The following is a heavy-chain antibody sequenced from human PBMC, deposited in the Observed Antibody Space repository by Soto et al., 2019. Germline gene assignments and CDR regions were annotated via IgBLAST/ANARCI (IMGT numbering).Heavy chain of an antibody. D-gene: IGHD4-4*01. V-gene: IGHV5-10-1*01. CDR2: IDPSDSYT. CDR1: GYSFTSYW. Sequence: TGESLKISCKGSGYSFTSYWISWVRQMPGKGLEWMGRIDPSDSYTNYSPSFQGHVTISADKSISTAYLQWSSLKASDTAMYYCASVSNPYYYYGMDVWGQGTTVTVSS. J-gene: IGHJ6*02. CDR3: ASVSNPYYYYGMDV.